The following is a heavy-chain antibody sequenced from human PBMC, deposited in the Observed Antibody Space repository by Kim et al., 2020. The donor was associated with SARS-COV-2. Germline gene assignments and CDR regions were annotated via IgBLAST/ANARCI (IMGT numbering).Heavy chain of an antibody. J-gene: IGHJ4*02. Sequence: GWSLRLSCAASGFTFSSYWMSWVRQAPGKGLEWVANIKQDGSEKYYVDSVKGRFTISRDNAKNSLYLQMNSLRAEDTAVYYCARDGPPPWHEFDYWGQGTLVTVSS. CDR3: ARDGPPPWHEFDY. CDR2: IKQDGSEK. D-gene: IGHD5-12*01. CDR1: GFTFSSYW. V-gene: IGHV3-7*01.